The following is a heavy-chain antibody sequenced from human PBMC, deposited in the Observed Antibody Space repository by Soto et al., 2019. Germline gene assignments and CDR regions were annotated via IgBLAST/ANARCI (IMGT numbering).Heavy chain of an antibody. CDR2: IWHDGNNK. D-gene: IGHD1-26*01. V-gene: IGHV3-33*01. Sequence: HSGGSLRLSCAASGFTFSNYGMHWVRQAPGKGLEWVAIIWHDGNNKYYADSVRGRFIISRDNSKNRLYLQMNSLRAEDTAVYYCASDLVGASDSYGLDVWGQGTPVTVSS. CDR3: ASDLVGASDSYGLDV. J-gene: IGHJ6*02. CDR1: GFTFSNYG.